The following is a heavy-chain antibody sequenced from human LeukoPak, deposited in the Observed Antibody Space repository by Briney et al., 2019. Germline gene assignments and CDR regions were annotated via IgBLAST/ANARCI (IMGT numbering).Heavy chain of an antibody. V-gene: IGHV1-18*01. Sequence: ASVKVSCKASGYTFTSYGISWVRQAPGQGLEWMGWIRAYNGNTNYAQKLQGRVTMTTDTSTSTAYMELRSLRSDDTAVYYCARDRIAYYYDSSGFDYWGQGTLVTVSS. CDR1: GYTFTSYG. J-gene: IGHJ4*02. D-gene: IGHD3-22*01. CDR3: ARDRIAYYYDSSGFDY. CDR2: IRAYNGNT.